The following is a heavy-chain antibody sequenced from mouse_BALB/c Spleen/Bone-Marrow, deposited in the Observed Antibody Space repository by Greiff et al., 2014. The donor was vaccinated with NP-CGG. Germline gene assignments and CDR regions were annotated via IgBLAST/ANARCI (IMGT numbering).Heavy chain of an antibody. CDR3: ANYYYGSSYGFAY. J-gene: IGHJ3*01. V-gene: IGHV14-3*02. CDR1: GFNIKDTY. D-gene: IGHD1-1*01. CDR2: IDPANGNT. Sequence: EVQLVESGAELVKPGASVKLSCTASGFNIKDTYMHWVKQRPEQGLEWIGRIDPANGNTKYDPKFQGKATITADTSFNTAYLQLSSLTSEDTAVYYCANYYYGSSYGFAYWGQGTLVTVSA.